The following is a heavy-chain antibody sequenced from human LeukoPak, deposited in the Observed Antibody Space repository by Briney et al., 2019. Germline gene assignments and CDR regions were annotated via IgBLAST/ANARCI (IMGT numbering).Heavy chain of an antibody. CDR1: GGSFSGYY. V-gene: IGHV4-34*01. J-gene: IGHJ4*02. Sequence: TSETLSLTCAVYGGSFSGYYWSWIRQPPGKGLEWIGEINHSGSTNYNPSLKSRVTISVDTSKNQFSLKLSSVTAADTAVYYCASLDDYSNQWGQGTLVTVSS. D-gene: IGHD4-11*01. CDR2: INHSGST. CDR3: ASLDDYSNQ.